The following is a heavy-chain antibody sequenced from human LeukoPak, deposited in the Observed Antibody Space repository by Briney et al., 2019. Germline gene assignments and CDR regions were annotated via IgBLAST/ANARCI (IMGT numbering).Heavy chain of an antibody. V-gene: IGHV1-18*01. Sequence: ASVKVSCKASGYTFTSYGISWVRQAPGQGLEWMGWISAYNGNTNYAQKLQGRVTMTTDTSTSTAYMELSSLRSEDTAVYYCARGPRYDSNLLRHAFDIWGQGTMVTVSS. CDR3: ARGPRYDSNLLRHAFDI. CDR1: GYTFTSYG. D-gene: IGHD3-22*01. CDR2: ISAYNGNT. J-gene: IGHJ3*02.